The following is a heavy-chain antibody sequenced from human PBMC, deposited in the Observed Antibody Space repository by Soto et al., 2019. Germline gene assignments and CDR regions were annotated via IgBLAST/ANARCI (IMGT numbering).Heavy chain of an antibody. CDR2: INHSGST. Sequence: SETLSLTCAVYGGSFSGYYWSWIRQPPGKGLEWIGEINHSGSTNYNPSLKSRVTISVDTSKNQFSLKLSSVTAADTAVYYCARELWYDYYYYMDVWGKGTTVTVSS. J-gene: IGHJ6*03. CDR3: ARELWYDYYYYMDV. V-gene: IGHV4-34*01. D-gene: IGHD6-6*01. CDR1: GGSFSGYY.